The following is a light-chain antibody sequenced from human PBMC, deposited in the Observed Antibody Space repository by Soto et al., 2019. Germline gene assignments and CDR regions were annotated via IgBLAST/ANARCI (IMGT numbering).Light chain of an antibody. CDR2: EVS. Sequence: LTHPASVSGSPGQSITISCTGTSSDVGGYNYVSWYQQHPGKAPKLMIFEVSNRPSGVSYRFSGSKSGNTASLTISGLQADDEADYYCSSYTSASALLFGTGTKVTVL. J-gene: IGLJ1*01. CDR1: SSDVGGYNY. V-gene: IGLV2-14*01. CDR3: SSYTSASALL.